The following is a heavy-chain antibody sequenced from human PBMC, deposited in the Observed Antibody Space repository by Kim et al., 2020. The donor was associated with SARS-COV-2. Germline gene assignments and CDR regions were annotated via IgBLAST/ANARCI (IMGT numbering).Heavy chain of an antibody. J-gene: IGHJ6*02. CDR1: GFTFSSYA. V-gene: IGHV3-30-3*01. Sequence: GGSLRLSCAASGFTFSSYAMHWVRQAPGKGLEWVAVISYDGSNKYYADSVKGRFTISRDNSKNTLYLQMNSLRAEDTAVYYCARDHYYDSSGYGSLGDYGMDVWGQGTTVTVSS. D-gene: IGHD3-22*01. CDR2: ISYDGSNK. CDR3: ARDHYYDSSGYGSLGDYGMDV.